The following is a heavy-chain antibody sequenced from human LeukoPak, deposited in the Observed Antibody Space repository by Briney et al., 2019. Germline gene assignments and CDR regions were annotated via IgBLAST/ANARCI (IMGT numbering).Heavy chain of an antibody. V-gene: IGHV1-8*01. D-gene: IGHD1-26*01. CDR1: GYTFTSYD. CDR3: ARGLIVGAAYYYYYMDV. J-gene: IGHJ6*03. CDR2: MNPNSGNT. Sequence: ASVKVSCKASGYTFTSYDINWVRQGTGQGLEWMGWMNPNSGNTGYAQKFQGRVTMTRNTSISTAYMELSSLRSEDTAVYYCARGLIVGAAYYYYYMDVWGKGTTVTVSS.